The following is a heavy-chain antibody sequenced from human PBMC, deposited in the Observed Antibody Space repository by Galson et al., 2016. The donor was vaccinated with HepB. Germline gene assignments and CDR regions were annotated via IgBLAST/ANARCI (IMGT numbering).Heavy chain of an antibody. J-gene: IGHJ5*02. CDR3: AREIGESTMDPHWFHP. D-gene: IGHD2/OR15-2a*01. CDR2: ISSRSTYI. CDR1: GFTFSTQS. Sequence: SLRLSCAASGFTFSTQSMNWVGQAPGKGLEWVSSISSRSTYIHYAHSVEGRFTISRDNAKNSLYPQMNSLRAEDTAVYYCAREIGESTMDPHWFHPWGQGALVTVSS. V-gene: IGHV3-21*01.